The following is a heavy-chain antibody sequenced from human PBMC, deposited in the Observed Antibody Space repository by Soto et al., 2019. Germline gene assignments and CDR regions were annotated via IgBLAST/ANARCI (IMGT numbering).Heavy chain of an antibody. CDR3: ARYCSGGSCYGMDY. Sequence: SVKVSCKASGGTFSSYTISWVRQAPGQGLEWMGRIIPILGIANYAQKFQGRVTITADKSTSTAYMELSSLRSEDTAVYYCARYCSGGSCYGMDYWGQGTLVTVSS. J-gene: IGHJ4*02. D-gene: IGHD2-15*01. CDR1: GGTFSSYT. V-gene: IGHV1-69*02. CDR2: IIPILGIA.